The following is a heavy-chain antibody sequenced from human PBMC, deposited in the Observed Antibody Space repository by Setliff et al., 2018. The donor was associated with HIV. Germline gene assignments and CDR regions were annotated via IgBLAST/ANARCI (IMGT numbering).Heavy chain of an antibody. J-gene: IGHJ4*02. V-gene: IGHV3-21*01. CDR3: ASIELAAMVPVDY. D-gene: IGHD5-18*01. Sequence: PGGSLKLSCAASGFTFSSYTMNWVRQAPGKGLEWVSSISSSSYYIYYADSVKGRFTISRDNAKNSLFLQMNSLRAGDTAVYYCASIELAAMVPVDYWGQGTLVTVSS. CDR2: ISSSSYYI. CDR1: GFTFSSYT.